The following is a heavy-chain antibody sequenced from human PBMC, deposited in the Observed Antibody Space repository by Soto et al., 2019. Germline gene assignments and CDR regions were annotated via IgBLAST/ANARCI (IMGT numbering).Heavy chain of an antibody. CDR1: GYTFTSYG. Sequence: ASVKVSCKASGYTFTSYGISWVRQAPGQGLEWMGWISAYNGNTNYAQKLQGRVTMTTDTSTSTAYMELRSLRSDDTAVYYCARGGFGYCSGGSCYSSQAFDIWGQWTIVT. V-gene: IGHV1-18*04. CDR3: ARGGFGYCSGGSCYSSQAFDI. CDR2: ISAYNGNT. D-gene: IGHD2-15*01. J-gene: IGHJ3*02.